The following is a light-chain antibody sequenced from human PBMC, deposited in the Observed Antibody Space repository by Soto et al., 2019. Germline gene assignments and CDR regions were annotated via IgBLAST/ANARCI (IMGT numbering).Light chain of an antibody. V-gene: IGKV3-20*01. CDR3: QQYGSSRFT. J-gene: IGKJ3*01. Sequence: EIVLTQSPGTLSLSPGERATLSCRASQSISSSYVAWYQQKPGQPPRLLVYGASSRATGTPDRFSGSGSGTDFTLTISRLEPEDFAVYYCQQYGSSRFTFGPGTKVDTK. CDR2: GAS. CDR1: QSISSSY.